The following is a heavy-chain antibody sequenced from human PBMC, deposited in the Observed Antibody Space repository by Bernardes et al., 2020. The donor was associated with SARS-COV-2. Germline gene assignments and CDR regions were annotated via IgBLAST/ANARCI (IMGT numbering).Heavy chain of an antibody. CDR1: GGTFSSYA. CDR3: AKDGSYGYLAPHWGSFDY. J-gene: IGHJ4*01. CDR2: IIPIFGTA. Sequence: SVKVSCKASGGTFSSYAISWVRQAPGQGLEWMGRIIPIFGTANYAQKFQGRVTITADESTSTAYMELSSLRTEDTAVYYCAKDGSYGYLAPHWGSFDYWGHGTLVTVSA. D-gene: IGHD3-16*01. V-gene: IGHV1-69*13.